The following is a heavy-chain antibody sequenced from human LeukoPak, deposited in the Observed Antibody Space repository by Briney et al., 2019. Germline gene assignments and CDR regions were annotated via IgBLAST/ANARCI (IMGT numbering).Heavy chain of an antibody. V-gene: IGHV4-59*08. CDR1: GGPISSYY. CDR3: ARHSVGAASYFDY. Sequence: PSETLFLTCTVSGGPISSYYWSWIRKPPGKGLEWIGYIYYSGSTNYNPSLKSRVTISVDTSKNQFSLKLSSVTAADTAVYYCARHSVGAASYFDYWGQGTLVTVSS. J-gene: IGHJ4*02. CDR2: IYYSGST. D-gene: IGHD1-26*01.